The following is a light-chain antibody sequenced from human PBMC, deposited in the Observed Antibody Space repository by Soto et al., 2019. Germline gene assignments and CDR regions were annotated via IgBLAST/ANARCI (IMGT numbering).Light chain of an antibody. CDR2: DVT. CDR1: SRDVGAYNY. CDR3: SSHSNITPYV. V-gene: IGLV2-14*01. J-gene: IGLJ1*01. Sequence: QSALTQPASVSGSPGQSITISCTGTSRDVGAYNYVSWYQQHPGKAPKLMVYDVTNRPSGVSDRFSGPKSGNTASLTISGLQAEDEADYFCSSHSNITPYVFGTGTRSPS.